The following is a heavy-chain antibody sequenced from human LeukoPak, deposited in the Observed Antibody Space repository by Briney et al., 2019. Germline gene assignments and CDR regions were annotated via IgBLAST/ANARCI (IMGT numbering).Heavy chain of an antibody. Sequence: GGSLRLSCAASGFTFSSYAMHWVRQAPGKGLEWVAVISYDGSNKYYADSVKGRFTISRDNSKNTLYLQMNSLRAEDRAVYYCARDSPNYSKGAIDIWGQGTMVTVSS. CDR3: ARDSPNYSKGAIDI. CDR1: GFTFSSYA. V-gene: IGHV3-30-3*01. D-gene: IGHD1-7*01. J-gene: IGHJ3*02. CDR2: ISYDGSNK.